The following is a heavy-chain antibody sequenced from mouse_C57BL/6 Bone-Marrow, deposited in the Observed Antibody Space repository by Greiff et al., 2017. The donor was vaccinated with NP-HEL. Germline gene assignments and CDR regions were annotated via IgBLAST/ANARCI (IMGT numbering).Heavy chain of an antibody. CDR1: GYTFTSYW. CDR3: ARCHGSSPYLDY. CDR2: IHPNSGST. J-gene: IGHJ2*01. D-gene: IGHD1-1*01. V-gene: IGHV1-64*01. Sequence: VQLQQPGAELVKPGASVKLSCKASGYTFTSYWMHWVKQRPGQGLEWIGMIHPNSGSTNYNEKFKSKATLTVDKSSSTAYMQLSSLTSEDSAVYYCARCHGSSPYLDYWGQGTTLTVSS.